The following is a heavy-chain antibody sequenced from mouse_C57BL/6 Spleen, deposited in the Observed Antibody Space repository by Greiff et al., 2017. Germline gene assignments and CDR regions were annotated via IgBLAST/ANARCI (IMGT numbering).Heavy chain of an antibody. CDR3: ARRALQAWFAY. CDR2: ISSGSSTI. V-gene: IGHV5-17*01. J-gene: IGHJ3*01. CDR1: GFTFSDYG. Sequence: EVQLVESGGGLVKPGGSLKLSCAASGFTFSDYGMHWVRQAPEKGLEWVAYISSGSSTIYYADTVKGRFTISRDNAKNTLFLQMTSLRSEDTAMYYCARRALQAWFAYWGQGTLVTVSA. D-gene: IGHD1-1*01.